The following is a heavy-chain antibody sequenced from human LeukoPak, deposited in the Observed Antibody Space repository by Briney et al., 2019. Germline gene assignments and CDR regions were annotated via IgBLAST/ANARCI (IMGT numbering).Heavy chain of an antibody. Sequence: GGSLRLSCAASGFTFSSYSMNWVRQAPGKGLEWVSSISSSSSYIYYADSAKGRFTISRDNSKNTLYLQMNSLRVDDTAVYYCAKDRVGNSYLFDSWGQGTLVTVSS. CDR1: GFTFSSYS. J-gene: IGHJ4*02. CDR2: ISSSSSYI. V-gene: IGHV3-21*04. D-gene: IGHD6-6*01. CDR3: AKDRVGNSYLFDS.